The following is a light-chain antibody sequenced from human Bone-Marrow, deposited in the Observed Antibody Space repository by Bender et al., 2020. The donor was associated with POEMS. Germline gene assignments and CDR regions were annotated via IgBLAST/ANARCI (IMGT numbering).Light chain of an antibody. CDR1: SSDIGGYNY. Sequence: QSALTQPASVSGSPGQSITISCTGTSSDIGGYNYVSWYQQHPGKAPKLMIYEVTKRPSGVSNRFYGSKSGNTASLTISGLQAEDEADYYCCSYAGNRNVFGTGTKVTVL. V-gene: IGLV2-23*02. J-gene: IGLJ1*01. CDR3: CSYAGNRNV. CDR2: EVT.